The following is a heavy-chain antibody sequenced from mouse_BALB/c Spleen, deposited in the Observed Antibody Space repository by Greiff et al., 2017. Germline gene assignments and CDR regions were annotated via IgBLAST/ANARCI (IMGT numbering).Heavy chain of an antibody. Sequence: EVQLKESGAELVRSGASVKLSCTASGFNIKDYYMHWVKQRPEQGLEWIGWIDPENGDTEYAPKFQGKATMTADTSSNTAYLQLSSLTSEDTAVYYCNAWGSSRDYAMDYWGQGTSVTVSS. J-gene: IGHJ4*01. CDR1: GFNIKDYY. CDR3: NAWGSSRDYAMDY. V-gene: IGHV14-4*02. D-gene: IGHD1-1*01. CDR2: IDPENGDT.